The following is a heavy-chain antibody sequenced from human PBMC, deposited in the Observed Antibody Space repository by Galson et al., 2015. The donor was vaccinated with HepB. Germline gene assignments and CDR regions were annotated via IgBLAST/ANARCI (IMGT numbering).Heavy chain of an antibody. CDR1: GFTVSDSY. CDR3: ARGYWYFDL. Sequence: SLRLSCAASGFTVSDSYMNWVRQAPGKGLEWVSVLYSGGNTYYADSVKGRFTISRDNSKNSLYLQMNSLRAEDTAVYYCARGYWYFDLWGRGTLVTVSS. V-gene: IGHV3-53*01. J-gene: IGHJ2*01. CDR2: LYSGGNT.